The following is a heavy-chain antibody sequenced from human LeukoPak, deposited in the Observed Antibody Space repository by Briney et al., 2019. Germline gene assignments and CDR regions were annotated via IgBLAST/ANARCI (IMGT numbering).Heavy chain of an antibody. CDR3: ARSKRFGVVKYYYYMDV. D-gene: IGHD3-3*01. CDR2: INAGNGNT. CDR1: GYTFTSYA. J-gene: IGHJ6*03. V-gene: IGHV1-3*01. Sequence: GASVKVSCKASGYTFTSYAMHWVRQAPGQRLEWMGWINAGNGNTKYSQKFQGRVTITRNTSISTAYMELSSLRSEDTAVYYCARSKRFGVVKYYYYMDVWGKGTTVTVSS.